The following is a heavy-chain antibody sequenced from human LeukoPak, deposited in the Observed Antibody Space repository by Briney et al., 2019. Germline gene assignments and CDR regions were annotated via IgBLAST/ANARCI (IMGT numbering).Heavy chain of an antibody. CDR2: IYSGGNT. Sequence: GGSLRLSCAASGFTFSSDYMAWVRQAPGKGLDWVSIIYSGGNTYYSDSVMGRFTIFTDNSKNILYLQMNNLRAEDTAVYYCARDAYRYENDGFFDNWGQGTLVTVSS. CDR3: ARDAYRYENDGFFDN. V-gene: IGHV3-53*01. J-gene: IGHJ4*02. D-gene: IGHD3-10*01. CDR1: GFTFSSDY.